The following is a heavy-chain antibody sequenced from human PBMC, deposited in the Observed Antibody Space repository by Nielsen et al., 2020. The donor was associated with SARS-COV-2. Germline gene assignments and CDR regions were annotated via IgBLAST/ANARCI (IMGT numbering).Heavy chain of an antibody. CDR1: GGSISSSNW. CDR2: IYHSGST. D-gene: IGHD6-19*01. CDR3: AREALGKQWLVTDY. V-gene: IGHV4-4*02. Sequence: SETLSLTCAVSGGSISSSNWWSWVRPPPGKGLEWIGEIYHSGSTNYNPSLKSRVTISVDKSKNQFSLKLSSVTAADTAVYYCAREALGKQWLVTDYWGQGTLVTVSS. J-gene: IGHJ4*02.